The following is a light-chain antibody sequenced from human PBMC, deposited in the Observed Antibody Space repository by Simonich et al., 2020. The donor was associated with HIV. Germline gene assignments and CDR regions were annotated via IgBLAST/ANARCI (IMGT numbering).Light chain of an antibody. CDR1: QGISNY. V-gene: IGKV1-27*01. CDR2: AAS. J-gene: IGKJ1*01. CDR3: QKYFSYPWT. Sequence: DIQLTQSPSSLSSSLGDRVTITCRWSQGISNYLAWYQQKPGKGPKLLVYAASTLPSGVPSRFSGSGSGTDFTLTISSLQHADFAPYYSQKYFSYPWTFGQGTKLE.